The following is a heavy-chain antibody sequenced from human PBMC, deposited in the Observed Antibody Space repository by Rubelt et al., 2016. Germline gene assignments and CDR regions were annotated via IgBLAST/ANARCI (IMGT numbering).Heavy chain of an antibody. J-gene: IGHJ4*02. CDR3: AGGEGAVAGRGYYVDY. D-gene: IGHD6-19*01. Sequence: QVQLQESGPGLVKPSETLSLTCTVSGGSVSSSSYYWGWIRQPPGKGLEYIGTIYYSRSTHYTPSLKSRVTISVDTSKNQFSLKLRAVTAADTAVYDCAGGEGAVAGRGYYVDYWGQGTLVTVSS. V-gene: IGHV4-39*07. CDR1: GGSVSSSSYY. CDR2: IYYSRST.